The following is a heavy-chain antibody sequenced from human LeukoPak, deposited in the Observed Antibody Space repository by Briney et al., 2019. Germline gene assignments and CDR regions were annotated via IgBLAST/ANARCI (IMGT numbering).Heavy chain of an antibody. CDR1: GITVSSND. CDR3: AGVLRGAFDI. J-gene: IGHJ3*02. CDR2: IYSGGRT. V-gene: IGHV3-53*01. Sequence: GGSLRLSCTASGITVSSNDVCWVRQAPGKGLEWISLIYSGGRTGYADSVKGRFTISRDNSKNMVYLQMNSLRGDDTAVYYCAGVLRGAFDIWGQGKMVAVSS.